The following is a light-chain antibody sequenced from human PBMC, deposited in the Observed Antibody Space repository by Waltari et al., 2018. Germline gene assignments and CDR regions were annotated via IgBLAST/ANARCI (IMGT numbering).Light chain of an antibody. CDR2: GRN. CDR1: SLRSYY. V-gene: IGLV3-19*01. J-gene: IGLJ3*02. CDR3: NSRDNSGNHVV. Sequence: SSELTQDPAVSVALGQTVRITCHGDSLRSYYSSWYQQKQGQAPVIVMWGRNNRPSGIPDRFSGSSSGNTASLTITGAQAEDEADYYCNSRDNSGNHVVFGGGTKLTVL.